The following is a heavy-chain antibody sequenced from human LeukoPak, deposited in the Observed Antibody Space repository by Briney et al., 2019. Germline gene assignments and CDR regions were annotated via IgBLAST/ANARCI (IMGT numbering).Heavy chain of an antibody. CDR2: ISSSSYI. CDR1: GFTFSSYS. J-gene: IGHJ4*02. D-gene: IGHD6-13*01. V-gene: IGHV3-21*01. CDR3: ASSIAAAGHGY. Sequence: GGSLRLSCAASGFTFSSYSMNWVRQAPGKGLEWVSSISSSSYIYYADSVKGRFTISRDNAKNSLYLQMNSLRAEDTAVYYCASSIAAAGHGYWGQGTQVTVSS.